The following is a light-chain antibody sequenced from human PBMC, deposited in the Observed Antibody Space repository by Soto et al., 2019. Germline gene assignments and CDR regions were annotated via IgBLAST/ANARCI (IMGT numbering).Light chain of an antibody. Sequence: EIVLTQSPATPSVSSGESVTLSCRASQLFSSNLAWYQRRPGQAPRLLIYGSSTRATGVPPRFSGSASGTEFTLTISSLQSEDFGVYYCQQYNDWPRTFGQGTRLEIK. J-gene: IGKJ5*01. CDR3: QQYNDWPRT. CDR1: QLFSSN. CDR2: GSS. V-gene: IGKV3-15*01.